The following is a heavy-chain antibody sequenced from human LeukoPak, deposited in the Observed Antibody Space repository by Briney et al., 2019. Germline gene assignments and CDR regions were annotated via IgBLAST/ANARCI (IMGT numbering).Heavy chain of an antibody. J-gene: IGHJ6*03. D-gene: IGHD2-15*01. CDR2: LDESGRP. V-gene: IGHV4-39*07. Sequence: PSETLSLTCGVSGGSIGSGYHHWAWVRQPQGKGLEFIGSLDESGRPYYNRPLKSRVSISGDTSGKQFSLNLTSVTAADTAVYFCARDLGGYPFFMDVWGRGTTVIVSS. CDR3: ARDLGGYPFFMDV. CDR1: GGSIGSGYHH.